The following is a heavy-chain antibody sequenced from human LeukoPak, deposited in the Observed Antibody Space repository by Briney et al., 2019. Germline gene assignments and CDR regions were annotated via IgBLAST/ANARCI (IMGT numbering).Heavy chain of an antibody. J-gene: IGHJ4*02. CDR2: INPNSGGT. D-gene: IGHD2-21*02. CDR3: ARVSKGYCGGYCYSDY. CDR1: GYTFTGYY. V-gene: IGHV1-2*02. Sequence: AASVKVSCKASGYTFTGYYMHWVRQAPGQGLEWMGWINPNSGGTNYAQKFQGRVTMTRDTSITTAYMDLSSLRSDDTALYYCARVSKGYCGGYCYSDYWGQGTLVTVSS.